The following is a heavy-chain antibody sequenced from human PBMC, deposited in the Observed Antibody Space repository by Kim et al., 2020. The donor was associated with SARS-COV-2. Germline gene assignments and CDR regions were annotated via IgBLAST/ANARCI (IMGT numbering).Heavy chain of an antibody. Sequence: NYKPTRQSRVTDSVDTSKNQFSLKLSSVAAADTAVYYGARDRSRYDSWFDPWGQGTLVIVSS. V-gene: IGHV4-59*01. D-gene: IGHD5-12*01. J-gene: IGHJ5*02. CDR3: ARDRSRYDSWFDP.